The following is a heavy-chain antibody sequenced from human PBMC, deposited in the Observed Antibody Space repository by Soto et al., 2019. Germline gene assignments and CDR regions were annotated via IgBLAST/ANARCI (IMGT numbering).Heavy chain of an antibody. D-gene: IGHD6-19*01. J-gene: IGHJ6*03. Sequence: PGGSLRLSCAASGFTFSSYSMNWVRQAPGKGLEWVSSISSSSSYIYYADSVKGRFTISRDNAKNSLYLQMNSLRAEDTAVYYCARDRRYSSGWYSCHMDVWGKGTTVTSP. CDR2: ISSSSSYI. V-gene: IGHV3-21*01. CDR1: GFTFSSYS. CDR3: ARDRRYSSGWYSCHMDV.